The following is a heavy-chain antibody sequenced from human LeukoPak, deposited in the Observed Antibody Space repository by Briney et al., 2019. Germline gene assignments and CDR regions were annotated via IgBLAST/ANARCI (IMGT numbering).Heavy chain of an antibody. Sequence: PGRSLRLSCAASGFTFSSYGMHWVRQAPGKGLEWVALIWYDGGNKYYADSVKGRFTISRDNSKNTLYLQMNSLTAEDTAVYYCGRGIGDGRGDLRLGFEAWGEGSLVTVSS. CDR2: IWYDGGNK. D-gene: IGHD7-27*01. J-gene: IGHJ5*02. CDR3: GRGIGDGRGDLRLGFEA. V-gene: IGHV3-33*01. CDR1: GFTFSSYG.